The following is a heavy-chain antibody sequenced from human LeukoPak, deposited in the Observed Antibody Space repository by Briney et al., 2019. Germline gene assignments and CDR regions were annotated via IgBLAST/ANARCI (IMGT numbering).Heavy chain of an antibody. Sequence: SETLSLTCTVSGGSVSSHYWSWIRQPPGKGLEWIGYDFYSGSTSYSPSLKSRVSISIDTSKNQFSLKLSSVTAADTAVYYCARDMLGLIEVFDIWGQGTMVTVSS. V-gene: IGHV4-59*02. CDR1: GGSVSSHY. D-gene: IGHD2-8*01. CDR2: DFYSGST. J-gene: IGHJ3*02. CDR3: ARDMLGLIEVFDI.